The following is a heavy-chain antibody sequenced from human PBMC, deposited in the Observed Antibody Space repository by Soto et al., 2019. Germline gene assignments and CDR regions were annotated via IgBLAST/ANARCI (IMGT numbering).Heavy chain of an antibody. CDR1: GFTFSSHG. J-gene: IGHJ4*02. V-gene: IGHV3-33*01. CDR3: ARDAGWLFNSFDY. D-gene: IGHD2-15*01. Sequence: QVQLVESGGGVVQPGRSLRLSCAASGFTFSSHGMHWVRQAPGKGLEWVAVIWYDGSNKYYADSVKGRFTISRDNSKNTLYLQMNSLRAEDTAVYYCARDAGWLFNSFDYWGQGTLVTVSS. CDR2: IWYDGSNK.